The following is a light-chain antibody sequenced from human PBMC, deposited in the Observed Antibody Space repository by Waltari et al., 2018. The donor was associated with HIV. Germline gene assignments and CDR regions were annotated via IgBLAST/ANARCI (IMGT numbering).Light chain of an antibody. CDR1: QSVGDK. CDR3: QQAFSFPHT. CDR2: GAS. V-gene: IGKV1D-12*01. J-gene: IGKJ4*01. Sequence: DIQLTQAPSSVSVFVGGNVSITCRASQSVGDKLAWYRVETGEAPKLLIYGASKLQSGVPSRFAASVSGPEFSLTITGLQSDDSGTYFCQQAFSFPHTFGGGT.